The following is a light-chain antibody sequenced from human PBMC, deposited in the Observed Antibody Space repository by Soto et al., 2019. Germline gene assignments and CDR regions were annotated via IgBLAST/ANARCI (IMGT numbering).Light chain of an antibody. V-gene: IGKV3-15*01. J-gene: IGKJ3*01. CDR2: GAS. CDR3: QQYNNWLGT. CDR1: QSVSSN. Sequence: EIVMTQSPATLSVSPGERATLSCRASQSVSSNLAWYQQKPGQAPRLLIYGASTRATGIPARFSGSGSGTEFTLNISGLQCEEFAVYYCQQYNNWLGTFGPGTKVDIK.